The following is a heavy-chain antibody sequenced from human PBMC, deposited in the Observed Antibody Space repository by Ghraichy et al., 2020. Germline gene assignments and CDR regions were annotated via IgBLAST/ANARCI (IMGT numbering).Heavy chain of an antibody. CDR2: ISYDGSNK. CDR3: AKDRTVTTRYYYYGMDV. Sequence: GGSLRLSCAASGFTFSSYGMHWVRQAPGKGLEWVAVISYDGSNKYYADSVKGRFTISRDNSKNTLYLQMNSLRAEDTAVYYCAKDRTVTTRYYYYGMDVWGQGTTVTVSS. V-gene: IGHV3-30*18. D-gene: IGHD4-17*01. CDR1: GFTFSSYG. J-gene: IGHJ6*02.